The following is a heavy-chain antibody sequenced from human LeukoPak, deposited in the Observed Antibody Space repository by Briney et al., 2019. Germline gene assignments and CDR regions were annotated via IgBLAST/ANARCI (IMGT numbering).Heavy chain of an antibody. D-gene: IGHD3-22*01. Sequence: ASVKVSCKASGYTFTSYGISWVRQAPGQGLEWMGWISAYNGNTNYAQKLQGRVTMTTDTSTSTAYMELRSLRSDDTAVYYCARGHTGRGYYYDSSGQPGYFDYWGQGTLVTVSS. CDR1: GYTFTSYG. CDR2: ISAYNGNT. V-gene: IGHV1-18*01. CDR3: ARGHTGRGYYYDSSGQPGYFDY. J-gene: IGHJ4*02.